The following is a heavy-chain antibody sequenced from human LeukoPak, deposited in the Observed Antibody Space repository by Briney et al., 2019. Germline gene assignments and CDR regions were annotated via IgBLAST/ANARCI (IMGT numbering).Heavy chain of an antibody. CDR1: GFTFSTYA. D-gene: IGHD1-1*01. V-gene: IGHV3-23*01. Sequence: GGSLRLSCTAAGFTFSTYAMGWARQAPGKGLEWVSGIGSNGVDTYYADSAKGRFTITRDNSKNTVYLQMNSLRAEDTALYYCVRAYTTSGTYSEPWGQGTLVTVSS. J-gene: IGHJ4*02. CDR3: VRAYTTSGTYSEP. CDR2: IGSNGVDT.